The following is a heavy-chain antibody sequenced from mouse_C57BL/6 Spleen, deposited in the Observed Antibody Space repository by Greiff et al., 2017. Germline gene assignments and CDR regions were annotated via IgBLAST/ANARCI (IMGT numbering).Heavy chain of an antibody. J-gene: IGHJ1*03. CDR2: IYPRSGNT. CDR3: ARWLTGDWYFDV. V-gene: IGHV1-81*01. CDR1: GYTFTSYG. D-gene: IGHD4-1*01. Sequence: LVESGAELARPGASVKLSCKASGYTFTSYGISWVKQRTGQGLEWIGEIYPRSGNTYYNEKFKGKATLTADKSSSTAYMELRSLTSEDSAVYFCARWLTGDWYFDVWGTGTTVTVSS.